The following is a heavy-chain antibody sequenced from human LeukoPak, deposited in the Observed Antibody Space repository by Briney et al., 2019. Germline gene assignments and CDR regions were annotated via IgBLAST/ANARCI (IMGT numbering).Heavy chain of an antibody. CDR2: IIPIFGTA. CDR3: ARRGLVAGIYDLVYGFDI. CDR1: GGTFSSYA. J-gene: IGHJ3*02. D-gene: IGHD3/OR15-3a*01. Sequence: ASVKVSCKASGGTFSSYAISWVRQAPGQGLEWMGGIIPIFGTANYAQKFQGRVTITADKSTSTAYMELSSLRSEDTAVYYCARRGLVAGIYDLVYGFDIWGQGTMVTVSS. V-gene: IGHV1-69*06.